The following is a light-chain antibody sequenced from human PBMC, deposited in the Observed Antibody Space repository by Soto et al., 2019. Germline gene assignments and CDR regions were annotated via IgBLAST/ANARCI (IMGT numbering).Light chain of an antibody. V-gene: IGLV2-14*01. Sequence: QSVLTQPASVSGSPGQSITISCTGTSSDVGGYHYVSWYQQYPGKAPKVMIYDVSNRPSGVSNRFSGSKSGTTASLTISGLQAEDEADYYRSSYTSSSTYVFGTGAKVTV. CDR3: SSYTSSSTYV. J-gene: IGLJ1*01. CDR2: DVS. CDR1: SSDVGGYHY.